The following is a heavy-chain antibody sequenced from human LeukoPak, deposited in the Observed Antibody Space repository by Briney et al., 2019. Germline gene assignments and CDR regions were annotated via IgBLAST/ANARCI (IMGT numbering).Heavy chain of an antibody. CDR1: GGSISSGGYY. D-gene: IGHD1-1*01. J-gene: IGHJ6*02. CDR3: ARQTGTVNYYYGMDV. Sequence: SQTLSLTCTVSGGSISSGGYYWSWIRQHPGKGLEWIVYIHYSGSTYYNPSLKSRVTISVDTSKNQFSLKLSSVTAADTAVYYCARQTGTVNYYYGMDVWGQGTTVTVSS. V-gene: IGHV4-31*03. CDR2: IHYSGST.